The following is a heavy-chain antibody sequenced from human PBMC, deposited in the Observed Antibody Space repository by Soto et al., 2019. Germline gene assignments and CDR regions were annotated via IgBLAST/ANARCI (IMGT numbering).Heavy chain of an antibody. J-gene: IGHJ6*02. V-gene: IGHV3-23*01. D-gene: IGHD6-6*01. CDR1: GFTFSSYA. CDR3: AKDLSRGAAPDYYYGMDV. Sequence: GGSLRLSCAASGFTFSSYAMSWVRQAPGKGLEWVSAISGSGGSTYYADSVKGRFTISRDNSKNSLYLQMNSLRTEDTALYYCAKDLSRGAAPDYYYGMDVWGQGTTVTVSS. CDR2: ISGSGGST.